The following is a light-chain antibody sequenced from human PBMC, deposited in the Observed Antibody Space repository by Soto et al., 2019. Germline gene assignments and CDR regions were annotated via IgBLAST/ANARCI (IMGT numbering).Light chain of an antibody. J-gene: IGLJ1*01. CDR1: SSDVGGFNY. V-gene: IGLV2-14*01. CDR3: SSYTSSSTYV. CDR2: EVS. Sequence: QTASVSGSLGQSIPISCTGTSSDVGGFNYVSWYQQHPGKAPKLMIYEVSNRPSGVSNRFSGSKSGNTASLTISGLQAEDEADYYCSSYTSSSTYVFGSGTKLTVL.